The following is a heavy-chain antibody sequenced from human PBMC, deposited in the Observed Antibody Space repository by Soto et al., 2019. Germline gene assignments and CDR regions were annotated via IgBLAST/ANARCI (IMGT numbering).Heavy chain of an antibody. D-gene: IGHD5-12*01. CDR1: GGSISNYY. CDR3: ARDPSGYGYFDH. Sequence: SETLSLTCTVSGGSISNYYWTWIRQPPGKRLEWIGYIYYSGSTNYNPSLKSRVTMSVDTSKNQFSLKLSSVTAADTAVYYCARDPSGYGYFDHWGQGTLVTVSP. J-gene: IGHJ4*02. V-gene: IGHV4-59*01. CDR2: IYYSGST.